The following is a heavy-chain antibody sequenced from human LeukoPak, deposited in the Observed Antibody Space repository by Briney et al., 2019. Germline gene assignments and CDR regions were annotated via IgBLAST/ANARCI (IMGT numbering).Heavy chain of an antibody. J-gene: IGHJ5*02. CDR1: GFTVSSNS. CDR2: IYSGGST. Sequence: GGSLRLSCAASGFTVSSNSMSWVRQAPGKGLEWVSFIYSGGSTYYADSVKGRFTISRDNSKNTLYLQMNSLRAEDTAVYYCAKGRVAARPWWFDPWGQGTLVTVSS. D-gene: IGHD6-6*01. V-gene: IGHV3-53*01. CDR3: AKGRVAARPWWFDP.